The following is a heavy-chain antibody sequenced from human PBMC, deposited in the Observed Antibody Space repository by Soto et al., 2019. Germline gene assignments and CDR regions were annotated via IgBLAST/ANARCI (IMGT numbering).Heavy chain of an antibody. CDR2: VSGSGSSK. CDR1: GFNFSSHA. D-gene: IGHD5-18*01. CDR3: AKGVDTAHIFYYYAMDV. V-gene: IGHV3-23*01. Sequence: EVQLLESGGGLVQPGGSLILSCAASGFNFSSHAMSWVRQAPGKGLEWLSAVSGSGSSKYYTDSVKGRFTISRDNSKNTLFLQMNSLRAVDTAVYYCAKGVDTAHIFYYYAMDVWGQGTTVTVSS. J-gene: IGHJ6*02.